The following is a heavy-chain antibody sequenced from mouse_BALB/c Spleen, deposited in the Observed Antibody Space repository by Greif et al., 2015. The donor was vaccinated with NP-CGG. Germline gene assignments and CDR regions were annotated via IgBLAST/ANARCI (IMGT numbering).Heavy chain of an antibody. CDR3: ARVRVYAMDY. Sequence: VQLQQSGAELVKPGASVKLSCTASGFNIKDTYIHWVKQRPEQGLEWIGRIDPANGDTKYDPRFQGKATMTTDTSSNTAYLQVSSLTSEDTAVYYCARVRVYAMDYWGQGTSVTVSS. CDR1: GFNIKDTY. CDR2: IDPANGDT. J-gene: IGHJ4*01. V-gene: IGHV14-3*02.